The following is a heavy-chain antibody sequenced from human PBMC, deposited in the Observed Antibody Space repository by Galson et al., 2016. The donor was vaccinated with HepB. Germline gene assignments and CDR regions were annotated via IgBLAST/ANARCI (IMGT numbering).Heavy chain of an antibody. V-gene: IGHV3-7*03. CDR3: SSRTGIDMGVSH. J-gene: IGHJ4*02. CDR1: GFTFSNFW. CDR2: IKPDGRDE. D-gene: IGHD3-10*01. Sequence: SLRLSCAASGFTFSNFWMNWVRQAPGKGLEWVANIKPDGRDESYVDSVKGRFTISRDNAKNSLSLQMNNLRAEDTAVYYCSSRTGIDMGVSHRGQGTLVTVSS.